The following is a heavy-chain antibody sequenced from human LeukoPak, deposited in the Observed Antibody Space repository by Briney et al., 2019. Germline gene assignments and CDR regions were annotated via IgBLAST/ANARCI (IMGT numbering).Heavy chain of an antibody. D-gene: IGHD2-2*01. CDR3: AKDRAYCSSTSCYPLGY. J-gene: IGHJ4*02. CDR2: ISGSGGST. CDR1: GFTFSSYW. Sequence: GGSLRLSCAASGFTFSSYWMSWVRQAPGKGLEWVSAISGSGGSTYYADSVKGRFTISRDNSKNTLYLQMNSLRAEDTAVYYCAKDRAYCSSTSCYPLGYWGQGTLVTVSS. V-gene: IGHV3-23*01.